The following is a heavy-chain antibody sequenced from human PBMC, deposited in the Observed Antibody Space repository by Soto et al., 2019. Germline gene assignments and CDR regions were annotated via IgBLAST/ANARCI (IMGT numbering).Heavy chain of an antibody. V-gene: IGHV3-30-3*01. Sequence: HPGGSLRLSWAASVFTFSIYAMHWVRQAPGRGLELVAVISGDGSNKYYADSVKGRFTISRDNSKNTLYLQMNSLRAEDTAVYYCARDFSSSRSWFSFSYYYGMDVWGQGTTVTVSS. D-gene: IGHD6-13*01. CDR2: ISGDGSNK. CDR1: VFTFSIYA. J-gene: IGHJ6*02. CDR3: ARDFSSSRSWFSFSYYYGMDV.